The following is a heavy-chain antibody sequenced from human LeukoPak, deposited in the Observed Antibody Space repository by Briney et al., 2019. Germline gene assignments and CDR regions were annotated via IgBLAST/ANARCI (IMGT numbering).Heavy chain of an antibody. CDR2: IYHSGST. CDR1: GYSISSGYY. J-gene: IGHJ5*02. CDR3: ARVTYYDFWSGYTNWFDP. D-gene: IGHD3-3*01. V-gene: IGHV4-38-2*02. Sequence: SETLSLTCTVSGYSISSGYYWGWIRQPPGKGLEWIGSIYHSGSTYYNPSLKSRVTISVATSKNQFSLKLSSVTAADTAVYYCARVTYYDFWSGYTNWFDPWGRGTLVSVSS.